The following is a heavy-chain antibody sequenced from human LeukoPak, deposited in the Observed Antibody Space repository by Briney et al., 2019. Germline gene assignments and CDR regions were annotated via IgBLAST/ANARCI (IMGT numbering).Heavy chain of an antibody. J-gene: IGHJ4*02. CDR2: IKQDGSEK. D-gene: IGHD6-19*01. V-gene: IGHV3-7*01. Sequence: GGSLTLSCAASGFTFSSYWMSWVRQAPGKGLEWVANIKQDGSEKYYVDSVKGRFTISRDNAKNSLYLQMNSLRAEDTAVYYCARDFSVAGTVYFDYWGQGTLVTVSS. CDR1: GFTFSSYW. CDR3: ARDFSVAGTVYFDY.